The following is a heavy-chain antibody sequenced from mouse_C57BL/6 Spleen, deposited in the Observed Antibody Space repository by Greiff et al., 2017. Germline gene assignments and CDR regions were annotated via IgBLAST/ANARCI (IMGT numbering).Heavy chain of an antibody. CDR3: ARRGKNPWFAY. J-gene: IGHJ3*01. CDR2: INPSSGYT. V-gene: IGHV1-4*01. CDR1: GYTFTSYT. Sequence: VQLQQSGAELARPGASVKMSCKASGYTFTSYTMPWVKQRPGQGLEWIGYINPSSGYTKYNQKFKDKATLTADKSSSTAYMQLSSLTSEDSAVYYCARRGKNPWFAYWGQGTLVTVSA.